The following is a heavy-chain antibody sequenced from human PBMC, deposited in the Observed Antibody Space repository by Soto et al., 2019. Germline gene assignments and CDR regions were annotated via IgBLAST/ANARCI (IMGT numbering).Heavy chain of an antibody. V-gene: IGHV1-69*01. CDR2: IIPISDTT. CDR1: GGTFSSYA. D-gene: IGHD2-2*01. CDR3: ARSQGSSTSLEIYYYYYYGMDV. Sequence: QVQLVQSGAEVKKPGSSVKVSCKASGGTFSSYAISWVRQAPGQGLEWMGGIIPISDTTNYAQKFQGRVTITADEPTSTAYRELSSLRSEDTAVYYCARSQGSSTSLEIYYYYYYGMDVWGQGTTVTVSS. J-gene: IGHJ6*02.